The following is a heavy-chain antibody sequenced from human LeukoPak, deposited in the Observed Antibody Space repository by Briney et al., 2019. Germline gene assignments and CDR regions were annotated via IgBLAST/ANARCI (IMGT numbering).Heavy chain of an antibody. CDR3: AKGGHTYVTNWLDP. CDR2: IIPIFGTA. Sequence: GASVKVSCKASGGTFSSYAISWVRQAPGQGLEWMGGIIPIFGTANYAQKFQGRVTITADESTSTAYMELSSLRSEDTAVYYCAKGGHTYVTNWLDPWGQGTLVTVSS. CDR1: GGTFSSYA. J-gene: IGHJ5*02. V-gene: IGHV1-69*13. D-gene: IGHD5-18*01.